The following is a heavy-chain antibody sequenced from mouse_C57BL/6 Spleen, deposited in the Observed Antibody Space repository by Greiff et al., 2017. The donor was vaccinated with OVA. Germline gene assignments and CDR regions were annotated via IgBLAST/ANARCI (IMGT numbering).Heavy chain of an antibody. V-gene: IGHV3-6*01. D-gene: IGHD1-1*02. J-gene: IGHJ2*01. CDR1: GSSITSGYY. CDR3: ARVAVGFDY. Sequence: EVKLEESGPGLVKPSQSLSLPCSVTGSSITSGYYWNWIRPFPGNKLEWMGYISYDGSNNYNPSLKTRVSITRDTSKNQFFLKLNAVTTEDTATYYCARVAVGFDYWGQGTTLTVSS. CDR2: ISYDGSN.